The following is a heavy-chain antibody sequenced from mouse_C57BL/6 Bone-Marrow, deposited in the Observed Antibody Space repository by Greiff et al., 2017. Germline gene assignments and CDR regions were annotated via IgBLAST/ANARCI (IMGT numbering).Heavy chain of an antibody. Sequence: VQLHQSGPGLSKPSQTLSLTCSVTGYSITRDYWNWIRKFPGNKLEYMGYISYSGSTYYNPSLKSRISITRDTSKNQYYLQLNAVTTEDTATYYCARDYYGSLWYFDVWGTGTTVTVSS. CDR3: ARDYYGSLWYFDV. J-gene: IGHJ1*03. CDR2: ISYSGST. V-gene: IGHV3-8*01. CDR1: GYSITRDY. D-gene: IGHD1-1*01.